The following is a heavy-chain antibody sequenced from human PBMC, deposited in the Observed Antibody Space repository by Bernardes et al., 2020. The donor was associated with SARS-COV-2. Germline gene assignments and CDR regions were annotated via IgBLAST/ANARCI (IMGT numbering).Heavy chain of an antibody. CDR1: GGSISSSDYY. V-gene: IGHV4-39*01. CDR3: ARQELHPLGYFYGFDV. Sequence: TLSLTCTVSGGSISSSDYYWGWIRQPPGKGLEWIGLIFYSGNTYYNPSLKSRVTISVDTSKNKFSLKLNSVTAADTAVYFCARQELHPLGYFYGFDVWGRGTTVTVSS. D-gene: IGHD1-26*01. J-gene: IGHJ6*02. CDR2: IFYSGNT.